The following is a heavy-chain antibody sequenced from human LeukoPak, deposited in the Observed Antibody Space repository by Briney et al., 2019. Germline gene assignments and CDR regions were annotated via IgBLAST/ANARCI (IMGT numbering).Heavy chain of an antibody. J-gene: IGHJ4*02. Sequence: SETLSLTCTVSGYSISSGYYWGWIRQPPGKGLEWIGSIYHSGSTYYNPSLKSRVTISVDTSMNQFSLRLTSVTAADTAVYYCARLVAARTIDYWAQGTLVTVSS. D-gene: IGHD6-6*01. CDR3: ARLVAARTIDY. V-gene: IGHV4-38-2*02. CDR1: GYSISSGYY. CDR2: IYHSGST.